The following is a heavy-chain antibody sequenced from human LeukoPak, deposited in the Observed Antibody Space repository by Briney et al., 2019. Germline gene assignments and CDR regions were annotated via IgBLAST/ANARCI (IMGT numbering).Heavy chain of an antibody. Sequence: ASVKVSCKASGYTFANYYMHWVRQAPGQGLEWMGIINPSGGSTSYAQKFQGRVTMTRDMSTSTVYMELSSLRSEDTAVYYCAREATQLWLPALDYWGQGTLVTVSS. CDR3: AREATQLWLPALDY. CDR1: GYTFANYY. J-gene: IGHJ4*02. D-gene: IGHD5-18*01. CDR2: INPSGGST. V-gene: IGHV1-46*01.